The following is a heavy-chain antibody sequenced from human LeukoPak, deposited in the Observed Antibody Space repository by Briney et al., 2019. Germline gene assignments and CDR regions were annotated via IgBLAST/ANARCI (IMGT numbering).Heavy chain of an antibody. Sequence: GGSLRLSCVASGFTLDGYAMHWVRQAPGKGLEWVSGISWNSGSIGYADSVKGRFIISRDNAKNSLYLRLNSLRPEDTALYYCAKDDGSLLLDHWGQGTLVTVS. CDR1: GFTLDGYA. V-gene: IGHV3-9*01. D-gene: IGHD3-22*01. CDR3: AKDDGSLLLDH. J-gene: IGHJ4*02. CDR2: ISWNSGSI.